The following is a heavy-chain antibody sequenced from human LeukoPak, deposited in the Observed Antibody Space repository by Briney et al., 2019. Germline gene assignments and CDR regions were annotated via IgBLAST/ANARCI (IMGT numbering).Heavy chain of an antibody. D-gene: IGHD3-10*01. Sequence: PGGSLRLSCAASGFTFDDYAMHWVRQAPGKGLEWVSGISWNSGSIGYADSVKGRFTISRDNAKNSLYLQMNSLRAEGTAVYYCARDADMVRGVAIDYWGQGTLVTVSS. CDR2: ISWNSGSI. CDR1: GFTFDDYA. CDR3: ARDADMVRGVAIDY. V-gene: IGHV3-9*01. J-gene: IGHJ4*02.